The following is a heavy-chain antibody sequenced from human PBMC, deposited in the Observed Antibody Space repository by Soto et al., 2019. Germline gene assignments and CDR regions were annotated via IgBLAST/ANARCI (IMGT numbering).Heavy chain of an antibody. CDR2: IYYSGST. CDR1: GGSLSSGGYY. D-gene: IGHD2-2*02. CDR3: ARDSQPGYCSSTSCYIPFDY. V-gene: IGHV4-31*03. Sequence: SETLSLTCTVSGGSLSSGGYYWSWIRQHPGKGLEWIGYIYYSGSTYYNPSLKSRVTISVDTSKNQFSLKLSSVTAADTAVYYCARDSQPGYCSSTSCYIPFDYWGQGTLVTVSS. J-gene: IGHJ4*02.